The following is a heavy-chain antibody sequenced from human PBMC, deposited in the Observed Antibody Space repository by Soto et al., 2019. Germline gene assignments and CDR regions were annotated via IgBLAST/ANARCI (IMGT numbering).Heavy chain of an antibody. CDR3: ARQRTSVVTQAYFDV. V-gene: IGHV4-39*01. Sequence: SETLSLTCTVTGDSISSRSYYWGWIRQPPGKGLEWIGSIYYSGSTYNNPSLRSRVSMSIDTSKDQFSLKLKSVTAADTALYFCARQRTSVVTQAYFDVLGPGSLVTVSS. J-gene: IGHJ4*02. CDR1: GDSISSRSYY. CDR2: IYYSGST. D-gene: IGHD2-21*02.